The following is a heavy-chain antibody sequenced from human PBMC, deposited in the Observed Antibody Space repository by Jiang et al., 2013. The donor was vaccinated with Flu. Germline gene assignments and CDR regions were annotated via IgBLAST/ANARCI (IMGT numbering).Heavy chain of an antibody. V-gene: IGHV1-24*01. CDR2: FDPEDGET. CDR1: YTLTELS. J-gene: IGHJ1*01. Sequence: YTLTELSMHWVRQAPGKGLEWMGGFDPEDGETIYAQKFQGRVTMTEDTSTDTAYMELSSLRSEDTAVYYCATEVAGYYDSITSAEYFQHWGQGTLVTVSS. D-gene: IGHD3-22*01. CDR3: ATEVAGYYDSITSAEYFQH.